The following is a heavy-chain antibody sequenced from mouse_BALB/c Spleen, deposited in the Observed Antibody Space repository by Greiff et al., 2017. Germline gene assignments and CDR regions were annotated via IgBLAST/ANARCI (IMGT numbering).Heavy chain of an antibody. CDR2: IDPANGNT. CDR1: GFNIKDTY. D-gene: IGHD1-2*01. V-gene: IGHV14-3*02. Sequence: EVQLQQSGAELVKPGASVKLTCTASGFNIKDTYMHWVKQRPEQGLEWIGRIDPANGNTKYDPKFQGKATITADTSSNTAYLQLSSLTSEDTAVYYCARSGTTATDFDYWGQGTTLTVSS. CDR3: ARSGTTATDFDY. J-gene: IGHJ2*01.